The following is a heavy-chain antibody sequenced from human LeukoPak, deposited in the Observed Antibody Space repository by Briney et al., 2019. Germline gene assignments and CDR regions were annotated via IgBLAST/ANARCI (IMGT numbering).Heavy chain of an antibody. CDR1: GFTFSDHY. CDR2: IGNKANSYTT. CDR3: ARGDCIGGSCYAGAY. D-gene: IGHD2-15*01. J-gene: IGHJ4*02. Sequence: GGSLRLSCAASGFTFSDHYMDWVRQAPGKRLEWVGRIGNKANSYTTEYAASVKGRFAISRDDSKNSLYLQMNSLKTEDTAVYYCARGDCIGGSCYAGAYWGQGTLVTVSS. V-gene: IGHV3-72*01.